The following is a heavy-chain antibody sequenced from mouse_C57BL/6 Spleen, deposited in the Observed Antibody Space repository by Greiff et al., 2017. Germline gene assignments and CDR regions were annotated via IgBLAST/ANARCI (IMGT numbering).Heavy chain of an antibody. CDR2: INPSSGYT. V-gene: IGHV1-4*01. CDR3: ARDGYDPFDY. Sequence: QVQLQQSGAELARPGASVTMSCKASGYTFTSYTMHWVKQRPGQGLEWIGYINPSSGYTKYNQKFKDKATLTADKSSSTAYMQLSSLTSEDSAVYYCARDGYDPFDYWGQGTTLTVSS. CDR1: GYTFTSYT. D-gene: IGHD2-2*01. J-gene: IGHJ2*01.